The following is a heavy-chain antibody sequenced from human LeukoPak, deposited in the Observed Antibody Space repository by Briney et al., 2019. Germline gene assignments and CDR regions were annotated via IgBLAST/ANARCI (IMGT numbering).Heavy chain of an antibody. CDR3: AKDKETGIAAAGSWYFDY. Sequence: GGSRKSSGEAPGFPSSNYVMHWVRQAPGKGLKWVAVISYDGSNKNHAVSVKGRFTISRDNSKSRLYLQMNSLRAEDTAVYYCAKDKETGIAAAGSWYFDYWGQGTLVTVSS. CDR1: GFPSSNYV. V-gene: IGHV3-30*18. D-gene: IGHD6-13*01. J-gene: IGHJ4*02. CDR2: ISYDGSNK.